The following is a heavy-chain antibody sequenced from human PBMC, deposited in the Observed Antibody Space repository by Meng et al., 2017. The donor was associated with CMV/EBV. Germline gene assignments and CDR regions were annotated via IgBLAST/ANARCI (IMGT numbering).Heavy chain of an antibody. CDR1: GFTFSSYA. D-gene: IGHD3-10*01. CDR2: ISYDGSNK. J-gene: IGHJ4*02. CDR3: ARGMRVRGGQY. Sequence: GGSLRLSSAASGFTFSSYAMHWVRQAPGKGLEWVAVISYDGSNKYYADSVKGRFTISRDKSKNTLYLQMNSLRAEDTAVYYCARGMRVRGGQYWGQGTLVTVSS. V-gene: IGHV3-30-3*01.